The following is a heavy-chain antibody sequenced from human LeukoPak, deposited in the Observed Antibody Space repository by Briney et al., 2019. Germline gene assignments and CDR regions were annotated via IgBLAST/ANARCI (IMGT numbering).Heavy chain of an antibody. D-gene: IGHD3-10*01. Sequence: SETLSLTCTVSGGSISSGSYYWSWIRQPAGKGLEWIGRSYTSGSTNYNPSLKSRVTISVDTSKNQFSLKLSSVTAADTALYYCAKHYMGSSYNHGLDCWGQGTLVTVSS. CDR3: AKHYMGSSYNHGLDC. V-gene: IGHV4-61*02. CDR2: SYTSGST. CDR1: GGSISSGSYY. J-gene: IGHJ4*02.